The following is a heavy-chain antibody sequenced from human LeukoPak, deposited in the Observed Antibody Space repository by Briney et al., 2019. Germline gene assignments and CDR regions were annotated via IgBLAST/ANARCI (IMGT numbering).Heavy chain of an antibody. J-gene: IGHJ5*02. D-gene: IGHD1-26*01. Sequence: SETLSLTCTVSGGSISSYYWSWIRQPAGKGLEWIGYIYYSGSTNYNPSLKSRVTISVDTSKNQFSLKLSSVTAADTAVYYCARDSYSGRYYNWFDPWGQGTLVTVSS. CDR1: GGSISSYY. CDR3: ARDSYSGRYYNWFDP. CDR2: IYYSGST. V-gene: IGHV4-59*01.